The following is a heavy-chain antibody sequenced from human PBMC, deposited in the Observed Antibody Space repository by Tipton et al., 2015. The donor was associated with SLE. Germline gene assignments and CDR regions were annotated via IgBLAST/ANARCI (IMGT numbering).Heavy chain of an antibody. Sequence: SLRLSCVVSGFSLSDYYMSWARQAPGKGLEWLSLIFIGGSTYYADSVKGRFTISRDKSKNTLYLQINSLRAEDTAVYYCARGDGYNYPFDYWGQGTLVTVSS. CDR3: ARGDGYNYPFDY. J-gene: IGHJ4*02. D-gene: IGHD5-24*01. CDR1: GFSLSDYY. V-gene: IGHV3-66*02. CDR2: IFIGGST.